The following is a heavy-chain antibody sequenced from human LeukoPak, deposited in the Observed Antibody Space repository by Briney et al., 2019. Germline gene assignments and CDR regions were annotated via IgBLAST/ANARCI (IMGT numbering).Heavy chain of an antibody. J-gene: IGHJ5*02. CDR2: INPSGGST. CDR1: GYTFTSYY. D-gene: IGHD3-22*01. Sequence: ASVKVSCKASGYTFTSYYMHWVRQAPGQGLEWMGIINPSGGSTSYAQKFQGRVTMTRDTSTSTVYMELSSLRSEDTAVYYCARDDAVYYYDSSGYYPNWFDPWGQGTLVTVSS. CDR3: ARDDAVYYYDSSGYYPNWFDP. V-gene: IGHV1-46*01.